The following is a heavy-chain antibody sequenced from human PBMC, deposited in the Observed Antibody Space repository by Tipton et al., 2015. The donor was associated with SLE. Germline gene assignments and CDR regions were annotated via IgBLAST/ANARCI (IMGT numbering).Heavy chain of an antibody. J-gene: IGHJ3*02. CDR3: ARGYFDSSGYSNPFDI. D-gene: IGHD3-22*01. CDR1: GGSISSSY. CDR2: IYYSGRT. Sequence: TLSLTCTVPGGSISSSYWSWIRQSPGKGLEWIGYIYYSGRTKYNPSLESRVTMSVDTSKSQFSLKLSSVTAADTAFYYCARGYFDSSGYSNPFDIWGQGTMVTVSS. V-gene: IGHV4-59*01.